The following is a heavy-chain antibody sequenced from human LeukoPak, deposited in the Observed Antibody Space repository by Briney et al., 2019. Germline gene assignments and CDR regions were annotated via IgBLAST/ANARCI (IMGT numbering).Heavy chain of an antibody. J-gene: IGHJ4*02. CDR3: ARDKIVGPTTLDY. Sequence: GGSLRLSCAASGFTFSGYWMSWVRQTPEKGLEWVANIKQDGNEKYYVDSVKGRITISRDNAKNSLYLQMNSLRADDTAVYYCARDKIVGPTTLDYWGQGTLVTVSS. D-gene: IGHD1-26*01. V-gene: IGHV3-7*01. CDR2: IKQDGNEK. CDR1: GFTFSGYW.